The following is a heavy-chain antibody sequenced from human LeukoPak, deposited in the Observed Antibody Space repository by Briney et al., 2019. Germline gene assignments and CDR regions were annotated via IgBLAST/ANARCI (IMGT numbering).Heavy chain of an antibody. D-gene: IGHD1-20*01. Sequence: PGGSLRLSCAASGSTFSRYAMHWVRQAPGKGLESVSAISSNGGSTYYANSVKGRFTISRDNSKNTLYLQMGSLRAEDPAVYYCARDFGLTGKVDYWGQGTLVTVSS. CDR3: ARDFGLTGKVDY. CDR1: GSTFSRYA. J-gene: IGHJ4*02. CDR2: ISSNGGST. V-gene: IGHV3-64*01.